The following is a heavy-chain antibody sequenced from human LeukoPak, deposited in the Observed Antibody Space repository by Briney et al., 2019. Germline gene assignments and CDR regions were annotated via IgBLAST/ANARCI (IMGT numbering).Heavy chain of an antibody. J-gene: IGHJ4*02. D-gene: IGHD1-26*01. Sequence: SETLSLTCTVSGDSISSSSYYWGWIRQPPGKGLEWIGSIYYSGSTYYNPSLKSRVTISVDTSKNQFFLNLSSVTAADTAVYYCVRRSKVGTTDYWGQGTLVSVSS. V-gene: IGHV4-39*01. CDR1: GDSISSSSYY. CDR2: IYYSGST. CDR3: VRRSKVGTTDY.